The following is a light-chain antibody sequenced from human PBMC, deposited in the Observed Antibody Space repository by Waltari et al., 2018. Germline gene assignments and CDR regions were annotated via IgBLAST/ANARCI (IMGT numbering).Light chain of an antibody. CDR2: GAS. CDR1: QSVSSF. CDR3: QKYDRLPAT. V-gene: IGKV3-20*01. J-gene: IGKJ1*01. Sequence: ETELTQSPGPLSFSPGERGTLSCRASQSVSSFLAWYQQKPGQAPRLLIYGASTRATGIPSRFSGSGSGTDFTLTISRLEPEDVAVYYCQKYDRLPATFGQGTKVEIK.